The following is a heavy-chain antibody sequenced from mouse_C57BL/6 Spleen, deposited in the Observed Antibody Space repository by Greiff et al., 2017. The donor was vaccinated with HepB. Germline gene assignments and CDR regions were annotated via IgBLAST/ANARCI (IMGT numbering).Heavy chain of an antibody. V-gene: IGHV1-61*01. D-gene: IGHD4-1*01. Sequence: VQGAESGAELMKPGASVKLSCKATGYTFTSYWMDWVKQRPGQGLEWIGNIYPSNSETHYNQKFKDKATLTVDKSSSTAYMQLSSLTSEDSAVYYCARGGGTEYFDVWGTGTTVTVSS. J-gene: IGHJ1*03. CDR3: ARGGGTEYFDV. CDR2: IYPSNSET. CDR1: GYTFTSYW.